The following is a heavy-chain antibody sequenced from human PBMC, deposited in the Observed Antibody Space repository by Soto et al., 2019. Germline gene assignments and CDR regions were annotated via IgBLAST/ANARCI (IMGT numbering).Heavy chain of an antibody. J-gene: IGHJ4*02. V-gene: IGHV4-39*01. Sequence: PSETLSLTCTVSGGSVSNSNYYWGWIRQSPGKGLEWIGSVYYRGRNYSKSSVKSRVTISVDTSKNQFSLNLNSVTASDTAVYFCVSQRTSVLTQAYFDYWGPGALVTVSS. D-gene: IGHD2-8*01. CDR1: GGSVSNSNYY. CDR3: VSQRTSVLTQAYFDY. CDR2: VYYRGRN.